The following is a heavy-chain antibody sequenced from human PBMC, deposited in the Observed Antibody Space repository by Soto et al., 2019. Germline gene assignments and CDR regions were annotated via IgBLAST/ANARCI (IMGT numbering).Heavy chain of an antibody. Sequence: EVQLVESGGGLVKPGGSLRLSCAASGFTFSNAWMSWVRQAPGKGLEWVGRIKSKTDGGTTDYAAPVKGRFTISRDDSKNTLYLQMNSLKTEDTAVYYCTTDRLVRGVSTLLHSFDIWGQGTMVTVSS. CDR1: GFTFSNAW. CDR2: IKSKTDGGTT. CDR3: TTDRLVRGVSTLLHSFDI. D-gene: IGHD3-10*01. V-gene: IGHV3-15*01. J-gene: IGHJ3*02.